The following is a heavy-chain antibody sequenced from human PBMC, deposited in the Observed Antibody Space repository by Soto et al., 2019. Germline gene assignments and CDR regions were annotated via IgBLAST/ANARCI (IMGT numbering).Heavy chain of an antibody. D-gene: IGHD1-26*01. V-gene: IGHV3-30-3*01. CDR2: ISYDGSNK. CDR1: GFTFSSNA. J-gene: IGHJ5*02. Sequence: QVQLVESGGGVVQPGRSLRLSCAASGFTFSSNAMHWVRQAPGKGLEWVAVISYDGSNKYYADSVKGRFTISRDNSKNTLYLQMNSLRAEDTAVYYCASLIYGTPNWFDPWGQGTLVTVSS. CDR3: ASLIYGTPNWFDP.